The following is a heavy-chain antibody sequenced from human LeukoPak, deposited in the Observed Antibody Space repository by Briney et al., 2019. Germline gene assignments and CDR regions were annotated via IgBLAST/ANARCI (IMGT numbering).Heavy chain of an antibody. CDR1: GFTFNNYA. CDR3: ARDAKTGSTYYYDSSGYNLGYYYGMDV. Sequence: PGGSLRLSCAASGFTFNNYAMSWVRQAPGKGLEWVSAIIGTGRSTYYADSVEGRFTVSRDNSKNTVYLQMNSLRAEDTAVYYCARDAKTGSTYYYDSSGYNLGYYYGMDVWGQGTTVTVSS. J-gene: IGHJ6*02. CDR2: IIGTGRST. D-gene: IGHD3-22*01. V-gene: IGHV3-23*01.